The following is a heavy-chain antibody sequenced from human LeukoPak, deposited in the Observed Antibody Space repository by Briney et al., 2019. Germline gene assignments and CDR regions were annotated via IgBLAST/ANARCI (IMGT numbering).Heavy chain of an antibody. CDR2: ISAYNGNT. CDR1: GYTFTSYG. J-gene: IGHJ5*02. V-gene: IGHV1-18*01. D-gene: IGHD3-10*01. Sequence: GASVKVSCKASGYTFTSYGISSVRQAPGQGHEGMGWISAYNGNTNYAQKLQGRVTMTTDTSTSTAYMELRSLRSDDTAVYYCAREDTSGEFDPWGQGTLVTVSS. CDR3: AREDTSGEFDP.